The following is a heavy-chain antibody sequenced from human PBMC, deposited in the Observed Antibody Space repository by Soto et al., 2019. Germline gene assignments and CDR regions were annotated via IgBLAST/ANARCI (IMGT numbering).Heavy chain of an antibody. V-gene: IGHV6-1*01. CDR2: TYYRSKWYN. D-gene: IGHD2-2*01. Sequence: SQTLSLTCAISGDSVSRNSAAWNWIRQSPSRGLEWLGRTYYRSKWYNDYAVSVKSRITINPDTSKNQFSLQLNFVTPEDTAVYYCARYLGYCSSTSCYFRGSIWGQGTLVTVSS. CDR3: ARYLGYCSSTSCYFRGSI. CDR1: GDSVSRNSAA. J-gene: IGHJ4*02.